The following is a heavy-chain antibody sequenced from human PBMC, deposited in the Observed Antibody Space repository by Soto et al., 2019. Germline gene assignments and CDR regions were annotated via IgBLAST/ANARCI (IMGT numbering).Heavy chain of an antibody. J-gene: IGHJ6*02. CDR3: ARGRGYSGDDHYYYFDMDV. V-gene: IGHV1-69*13. D-gene: IGHD5-12*01. Sequence: SVKVSCKASGGTFNNYPITWVRQAPGEGLEWMGGSTPIFGTANYAQKFQGRVTISVDESTSTAYMELSSLRSEDTAVYYCARGRGYSGDDHYYYFDMDVWGQGTTVTVSS. CDR2: STPIFGTA. CDR1: GGTFNNYP.